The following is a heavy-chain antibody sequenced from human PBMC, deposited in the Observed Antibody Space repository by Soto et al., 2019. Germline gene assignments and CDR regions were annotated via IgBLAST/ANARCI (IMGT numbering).Heavy chain of an antibody. CDR3: ARVRATDYEIDY. CDR1: GFMFGGYW. V-gene: IGHV3-7*03. J-gene: IGHJ4*02. CDR2: IKRDGSEK. D-gene: IGHD4-17*01. Sequence: GGSLRLSCTASGFMFGGYWMTWVRHVPGKGLQWVANIKRDGSEKYYVDFVRGRFTISRDNADNSVFLGMNNLRVDDTATYYCARVRATDYEIDYWGQGALVTVSS.